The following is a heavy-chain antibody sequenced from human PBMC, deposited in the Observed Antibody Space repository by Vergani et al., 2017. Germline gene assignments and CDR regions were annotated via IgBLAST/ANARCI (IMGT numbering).Heavy chain of an antibody. Sequence: QVQLVQSGAEVKKPGASVKVSCKASGYTFTGYYMHWVRQAHGQGLEWMGWINPNSGGTNYAQKFQGRVTMTRDTSISTAYMELSRLRSDDTAVYYCARDPKRRDGYNYNWFDPWGQGTLVTVSS. J-gene: IGHJ5*02. CDR2: INPNSGGT. V-gene: IGHV1-2*02. CDR1: GYTFTGYY. D-gene: IGHD5-24*01. CDR3: ARDPKRRDGYNYNWFDP.